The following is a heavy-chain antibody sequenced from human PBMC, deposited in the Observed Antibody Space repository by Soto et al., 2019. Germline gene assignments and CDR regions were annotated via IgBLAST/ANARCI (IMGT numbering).Heavy chain of an antibody. J-gene: IGHJ4*02. CDR3: ANAVALVRYYFDV. CDR2: FDPKDGLP. CDR1: GHKVPELS. Sequence: ASVKVSCKVSGHKVPELSIYWMRQSPGTGLECMGGFDPKDGLPDYEQNFEGRVTMTEDASTDTALLEVENLRSEDTAVYFCANAVALVRYYFDVWGQGSLVTVSS. V-gene: IGHV1-24*01. D-gene: IGHD6-6*01.